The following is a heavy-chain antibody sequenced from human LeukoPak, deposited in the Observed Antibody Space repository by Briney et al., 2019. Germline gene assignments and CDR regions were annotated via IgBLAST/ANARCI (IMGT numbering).Heavy chain of an antibody. CDR1: GFTFSSYA. V-gene: IGHV3-30*07. CDR2: ISYDGSNK. Sequence: GRSLRLSCAASGFTFSSYAMHWVRQAPGKGLEWVAVISYDGSNKYYADSVKGRFTISRDNSKNTLYLQMNSLRAEDTAVYYCARFRGSYSDYWGQGTLVTVSS. J-gene: IGHJ4*02. D-gene: IGHD1-26*01. CDR3: ARFRGSYSDY.